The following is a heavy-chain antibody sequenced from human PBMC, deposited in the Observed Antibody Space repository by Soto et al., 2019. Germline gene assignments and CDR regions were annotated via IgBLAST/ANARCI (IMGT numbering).Heavy chain of an antibody. CDR2: ISSRSDI. CDR1: GSTFSTYS. CDR3: AREYTAWPLAYGLDV. D-gene: IGHD2-2*02. J-gene: IGHJ6*02. Sequence: GSLRLSCVGSGSTFSTYSINWVRQAPGKGLEWVSSISSRSDIYYADSVKGRFTISRDNAKNSVSLQLNSLRAEDTAVYYCAREYTAWPLAYGLDVWGQVTTVTVSS. V-gene: IGHV3-21*01.